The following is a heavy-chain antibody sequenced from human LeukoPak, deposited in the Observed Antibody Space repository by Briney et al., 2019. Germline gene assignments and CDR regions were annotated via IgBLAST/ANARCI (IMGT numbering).Heavy chain of an antibody. CDR1: GGSINSGSYY. CDR2: VYTSGNT. Sequence: SETLSLTCTVSGGSINSGSYYWSWIRQPAGKGLEWIGRVYTSGNTIYSPSLESRVTISVDTSKNQFSLNLSSVTAADTALYYCAREKMAFDIWGQGTMVTVSS. CDR3: AREKMAFDI. J-gene: IGHJ3*02. V-gene: IGHV4-61*02.